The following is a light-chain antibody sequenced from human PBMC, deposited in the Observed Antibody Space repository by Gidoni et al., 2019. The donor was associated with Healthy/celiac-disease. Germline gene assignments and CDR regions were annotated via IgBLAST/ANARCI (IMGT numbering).Light chain of an antibody. CDR3: QQSYSTLYT. CDR1: QSISTL. Sequence: DIQMTQSPSSLSASVGDRVTITCRASQSISTLLNWYQQKPGKAPKLLIYAASSLQSGVPSRFSGSGSGTDFTLAISSLQPEDFATYYCQQSYSTLYTFGQGTKLEIK. CDR2: AAS. V-gene: IGKV1-39*01. J-gene: IGKJ2*01.